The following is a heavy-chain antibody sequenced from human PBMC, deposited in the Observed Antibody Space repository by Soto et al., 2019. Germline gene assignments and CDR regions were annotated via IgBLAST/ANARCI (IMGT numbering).Heavy chain of an antibody. Sequence: HPGGSLRLSCAASGFTFSSYAMSWVRQAPGKGLEWVSAISGSGGSTYYADSVKGRFTISRDNSKNTLYLQMNSLRAEDTAVYYCAKCGHYYGSGSYYNGRCYYGMDVWGQGTTVTVSS. V-gene: IGHV3-23*01. CDR2: ISGSGGST. D-gene: IGHD3-10*01. CDR1: GFTFSSYA. CDR3: AKCGHYYGSGSYYNGRCYYGMDV. J-gene: IGHJ6*02.